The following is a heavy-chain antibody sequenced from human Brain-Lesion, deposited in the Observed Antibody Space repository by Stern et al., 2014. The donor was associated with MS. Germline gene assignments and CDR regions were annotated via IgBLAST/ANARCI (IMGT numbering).Heavy chain of an antibody. V-gene: IGHV4-31*03. CDR2: IHHTGAT. CDR3: AAIGPRMEGACFDI. Sequence: VQLVESGPGLVKPSQTLSLSCTVSGALVSSGGYYWTWIRQLPGKGLEWVGYIHHTGATFYNLSLKSRVAISVDTSENQFSLKLTSVTAADTAVYYCAAIGPRMEGACFDIWGQGTMVTVSS. CDR1: GALVSSGGYY. J-gene: IGHJ3*02. D-gene: IGHD2-21*01.